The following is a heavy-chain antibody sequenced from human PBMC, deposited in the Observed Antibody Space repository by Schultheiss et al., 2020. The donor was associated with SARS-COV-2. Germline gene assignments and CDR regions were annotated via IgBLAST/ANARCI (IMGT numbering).Heavy chain of an antibody. Sequence: SETLSLTCTVSGGSISSYYWSWIRQPPGKGLEWIGEINHSGSTNYNPSLKSRVTISVDTSKNQFSLKLSSVTAADTAVYYCARLTGDYYYGMDVWGQGTTVTVSS. CDR3: ARLTGDYYYGMDV. J-gene: IGHJ6*02. CDR1: GGSISSYY. CDR2: INHSGST. V-gene: IGHV4-34*01. D-gene: IGHD1-20*01.